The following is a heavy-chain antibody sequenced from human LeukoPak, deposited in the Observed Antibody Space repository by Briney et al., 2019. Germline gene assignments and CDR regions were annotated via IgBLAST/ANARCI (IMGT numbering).Heavy chain of an antibody. Sequence: GSGPTLVNPTQTLTLTCTFSGFSLRISGVGVGWIRQPPGKALEWLALIYWNDDKRYSPSLKSRLTITKDTSKNQVVLTMTNMDPVDTATDHGAHRPAAAAGYNWFDPWGQGRLVTVSS. D-gene: IGHD6-13*01. V-gene: IGHV2-5*01. J-gene: IGHJ5*02. CDR3: AHRPAAAAGYNWFDP. CDR1: GFSLRISGVG. CDR2: IYWNDDK.